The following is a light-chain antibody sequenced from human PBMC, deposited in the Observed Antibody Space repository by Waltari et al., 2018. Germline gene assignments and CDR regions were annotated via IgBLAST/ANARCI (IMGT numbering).Light chain of an antibody. V-gene: IGLV2-14*03. CDR3: SSYTPSTTWV. CDR2: GVT. J-gene: IGLJ3*02. CDR1: CSDAGLSNY. Sequence: QSAPTQPPSVSGFHGQSVTISCIGSCSDAGLSNYVACYQQHPGKAPKVLIYGVTSRPSGVSDRFSGSRSGNTASLTISGLQAEDEADYYCSSYTPSTTWVFGGGTRLTVL.